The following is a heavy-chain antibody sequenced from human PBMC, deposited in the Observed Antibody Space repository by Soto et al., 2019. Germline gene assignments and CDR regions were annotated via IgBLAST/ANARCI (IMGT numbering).Heavy chain of an antibody. CDR2: ISAYNGNT. CDR3: ARSMPFTSGREPSDY. CDR1: GYTFTSYG. V-gene: IGHV1-18*04. Sequence: QVQLVQSGAEVKKPGASVRVSCKASGYTFTSYGINWVRQAPGQGLEWMGWISAYNGNTNYAQKVQGRVTLTTDTSTRTAYMELRSLTSDDTAVYYCARSMPFTSGREPSDYWGQGTLVTVSS. J-gene: IGHJ4*02. D-gene: IGHD6-19*01.